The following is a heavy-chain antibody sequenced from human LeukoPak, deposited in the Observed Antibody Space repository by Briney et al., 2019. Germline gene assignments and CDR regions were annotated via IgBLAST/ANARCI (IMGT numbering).Heavy chain of an antibody. V-gene: IGHV3-23*01. CDR3: TRGGSPPEALGDAFDI. Sequence: PGGSLRLSCAASGFTFSSCAMSWVGQAPGKGLEWVSAISGSGGSTYYADSVKGRFTISRDNSKNTLYLQVNSLRVEDTAVYYCTRGGSPPEALGDAFDIWGQGTMVTVSS. CDR1: GFTFSSCA. J-gene: IGHJ3*02. D-gene: IGHD1-26*01. CDR2: ISGSGGST.